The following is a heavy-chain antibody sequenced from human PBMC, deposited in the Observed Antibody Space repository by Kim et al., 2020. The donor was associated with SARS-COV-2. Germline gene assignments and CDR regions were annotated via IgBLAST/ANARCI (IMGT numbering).Heavy chain of an antibody. V-gene: IGHV3-23*01. Sequence: GGSLRLSCAASGFTFSDYAMNWVRQAPGKGLEWVSSISGSGVTTYYADSVEGRFTISRDNSKNTLYLQMNNLRVEDTAVFYCAKDRGTYRLFAYWGQGTL. CDR1: GFTFSDYA. J-gene: IGHJ4*02. CDR2: ISGSGVTT. D-gene: IGHD3-10*01. CDR3: AKDRGTYRLFAY.